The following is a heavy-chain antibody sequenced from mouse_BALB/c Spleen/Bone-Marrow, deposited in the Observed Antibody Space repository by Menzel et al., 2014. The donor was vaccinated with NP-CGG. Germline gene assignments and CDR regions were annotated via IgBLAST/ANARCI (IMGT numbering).Heavy chain of an antibody. CDR1: GYTFTDYN. CDR2: IYPYNGGT. V-gene: IGHV1S29*02. J-gene: IGHJ4*01. Sequence: EVQVEESGPELVKPGASVKISCKASGYTFTDYNMHWVKQSHGKSLEWMGYIYPYNGGTGYNQKFKSKATLTVDNSSSSDFIENSSLTSEDSAVYYCARTGDPYAMDYWGQGTSVTVSS. D-gene: IGHD3-3*01. CDR3: ARTGDPYAMDY.